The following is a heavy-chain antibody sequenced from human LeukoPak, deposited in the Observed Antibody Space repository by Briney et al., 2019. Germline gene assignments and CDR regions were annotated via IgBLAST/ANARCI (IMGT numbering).Heavy chain of an antibody. CDR1: GYIFISFG. V-gene: IGHV1-18*01. CDR3: SRGNSGGPAGTHDY. Sequence: ASMKVSCKASGYIFISFGVSWVRQAPGQGPEWMGWISTFNGNTNYAQKFQGRVTMTTDTSTSTVYMELGSLRSDDTAVYYCSRGNSGGPAGTHDYWGQGTLVTVSS. D-gene: IGHD6-13*01. J-gene: IGHJ4*02. CDR2: ISTFNGNT.